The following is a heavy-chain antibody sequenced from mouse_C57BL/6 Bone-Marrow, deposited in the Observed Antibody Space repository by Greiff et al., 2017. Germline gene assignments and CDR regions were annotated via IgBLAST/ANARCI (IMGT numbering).Heavy chain of an antibody. D-gene: IGHD2-3*01. J-gene: IGHJ3*01. Sequence: QVQLQQPGAELVKPGASVKLSCKASGYTFTSYWMHWVKQRPGQGLEWIGMIHPNSGSTNYNEKFKSKATLTEDQSSSTAYMQLSSLTSEDSAVYSCASLDGYYVFAYWGQGTLVTVSA. CDR3: ASLDGYYVFAY. CDR1: GYTFTSYW. CDR2: IHPNSGST. V-gene: IGHV1-64*01.